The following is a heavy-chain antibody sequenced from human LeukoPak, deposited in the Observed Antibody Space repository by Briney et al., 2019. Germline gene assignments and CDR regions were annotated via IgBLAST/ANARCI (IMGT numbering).Heavy chain of an antibody. D-gene: IGHD3-10*01. CDR3: AKYLGSGTSFDD. J-gene: IGHJ4*02. V-gene: IGHV3-23*01. Sequence: PGGSLRLSRAASGFTFSSFAMTWVRQAPGKGLEWVSSISGSGGSTYYADSVQGRFTISRDNSKNTLYLQMNSLRAEDTAVYYCAKYLGSGTSFDDWGQGTLVTVSS. CDR2: ISGSGGST. CDR1: GFTFSSFA.